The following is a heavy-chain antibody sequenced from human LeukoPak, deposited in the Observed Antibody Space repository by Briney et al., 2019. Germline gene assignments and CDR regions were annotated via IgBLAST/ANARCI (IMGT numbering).Heavy chain of an antibody. J-gene: IGHJ6*02. CDR2: IYYSGST. CDR1: GGSISSYY. V-gene: IGHV4-59*01. CDR3: ARVLHGGMDV. Sequence: PSETLSLTCTVSGGSISSYYWSWIRQPPGKGLEWIGYIYYSGSTNYNPSLKSRVTISVDTSKNQFSLRLSSVTAADTAVYYCARVLHGGMDVWGQGTTVTVSS.